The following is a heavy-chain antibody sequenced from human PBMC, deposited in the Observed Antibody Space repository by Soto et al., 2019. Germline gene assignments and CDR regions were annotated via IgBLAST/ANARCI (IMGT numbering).Heavy chain of an antibody. V-gene: IGHV3-30*04. Sequence: GGSLRVSCVASGFTFSNHAMHWVRQAPGKGLEWVAVIARDGRDKHYADSVKGRFTISRDNSKLSLNLQMDSLRTEDTAVYYCARGLRTAAAYYFDSWGQGTQVTVSS. D-gene: IGHD6-13*01. CDR3: ARGLRTAAAYYFDS. J-gene: IGHJ4*02. CDR2: IARDGRDK. CDR1: GFTFSNHA.